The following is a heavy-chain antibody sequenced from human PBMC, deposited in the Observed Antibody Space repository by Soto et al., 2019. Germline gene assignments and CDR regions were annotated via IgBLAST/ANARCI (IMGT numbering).Heavy chain of an antibody. CDR2: IHYNGNT. V-gene: IGHV4-61*03. CDR1: GGSISSSYS. D-gene: IGHD2-2*03. J-gene: IGHJ4*02. Sequence: SETLSLTCAVSGGSISSSYSWIWIRQPPGKGLEWIGNIHYNGNTKYSPSLKSRVTMSVDTSKNHFSLKLISVTTADTAVYFCAREGNLGRWIQPLDSWGQGTLVTVSS. CDR3: AREGNLGRWIQPLDS.